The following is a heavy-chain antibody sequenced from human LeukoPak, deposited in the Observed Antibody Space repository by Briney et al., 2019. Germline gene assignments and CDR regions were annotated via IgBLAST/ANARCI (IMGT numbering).Heavy chain of an antibody. V-gene: IGHV1-2*02. CDR2: MNPNSGGT. Sequence: ASVKVSCKASGHTFTVYYIHWVRQAPGQGFEWMGWMNPNSGGTNYAQKFQGRVTMTRDTSISAAYMEMNSLKSDDTAVYYCARAVGAYYVDLSGPSFDSWGQGTLVTVSS. CDR3: ARAVGAYYVDLSGPSFDS. CDR1: GHTFTVYY. J-gene: IGHJ4*02. D-gene: IGHD3-22*01.